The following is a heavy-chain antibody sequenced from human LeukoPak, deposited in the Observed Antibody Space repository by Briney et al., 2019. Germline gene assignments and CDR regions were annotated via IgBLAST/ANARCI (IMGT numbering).Heavy chain of an antibody. CDR3: AREGSITGTEYFDY. Sequence: GGSLRLSCAASGFTFSSYAMHWVRQAPGKGLEWVAVISYDGSNKYYADSVKGRFTISRDNAKNSLYLQMNNLRAEDTAIYYCAREGSITGTEYFDYWGQGILVTVSS. J-gene: IGHJ4*02. V-gene: IGHV3-30-3*01. CDR1: GFTFSSYA. CDR2: ISYDGSNK. D-gene: IGHD1-20*01.